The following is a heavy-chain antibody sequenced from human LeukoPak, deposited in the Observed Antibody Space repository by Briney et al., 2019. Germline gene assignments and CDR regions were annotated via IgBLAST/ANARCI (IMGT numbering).Heavy chain of an antibody. Sequence: QSGGSLRLSCAASGFTFSSYDMHWVRQAPGKGLEWVAFIRYDGSNKYYADSVKGRFTISRDNSKNTLYLQMNSLRAEDTAVYYCAKRWSGYNWNDGGAFDIWGQGTMVTVSS. CDR2: IRYDGSNK. D-gene: IGHD1-1*01. J-gene: IGHJ3*02. CDR3: AKRWSGYNWNDGGAFDI. CDR1: GFTFSSYD. V-gene: IGHV3-30*02.